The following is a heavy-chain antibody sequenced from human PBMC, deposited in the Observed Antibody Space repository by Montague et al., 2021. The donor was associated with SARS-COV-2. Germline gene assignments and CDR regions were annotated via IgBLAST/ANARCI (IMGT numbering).Heavy chain of an antibody. CDR1: GGSMINNY. CDR3: ARGGGRLQYSYYYGMDV. Sequence: SDTLSLTCSVSGGSMINNYWSWIRQPPGKGLEWMGYIYYTGSTNYNPSLESRATLSIDTSKNEFSLKLTSVTAADTAVYYCARGGGRLQYSYYYGMDVWGQGTTVTVPS. V-gene: IGHV4-59*07. D-gene: IGHD5-12*01. CDR2: IYYTGST. J-gene: IGHJ6*02.